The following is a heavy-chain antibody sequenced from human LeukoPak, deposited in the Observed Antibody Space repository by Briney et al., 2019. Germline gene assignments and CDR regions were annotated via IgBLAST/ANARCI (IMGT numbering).Heavy chain of an antibody. Sequence: GASVKVSCKASGYTFTSYYMHWVRQAPGQGLEWMGIINPSGGSTSYAQKFQGRVTMTRDTSTSTAYMELSSLRSEDTAVYYCASTPIPYCSGGSCYYFDYWGQGTLVTVSS. CDR1: GYTFTSYY. CDR2: INPSGGST. J-gene: IGHJ4*02. V-gene: IGHV1-46*01. CDR3: ASTPIPYCSGGSCYYFDY. D-gene: IGHD2-15*01.